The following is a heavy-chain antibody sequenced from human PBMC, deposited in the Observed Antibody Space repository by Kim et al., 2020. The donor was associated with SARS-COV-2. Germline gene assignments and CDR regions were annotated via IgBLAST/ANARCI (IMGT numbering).Heavy chain of an antibody. Sequence: SETLSLTCTVSGGSISSSSYYWGWIRQPPGKGLEWIGCIYYSGSTYYNPSLKSRVTISVDTSKNQFSLKLSSVTAADTAVYYCARHPSITMIVIAWYFDLWGRGTLVTVSS. CDR2: IYYSGST. CDR3: ARHPSITMIVIAWYFDL. V-gene: IGHV4-39*01. D-gene: IGHD3-22*01. J-gene: IGHJ2*01. CDR1: GGSISSSSYY.